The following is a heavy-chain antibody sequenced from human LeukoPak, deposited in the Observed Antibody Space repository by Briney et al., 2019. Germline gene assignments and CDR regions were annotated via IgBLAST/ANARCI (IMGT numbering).Heavy chain of an antibody. CDR3: AKRETTMGFGFDS. D-gene: IGHD4-23*01. J-gene: IGHJ4*02. CDR2: ISTNGGST. Sequence: GGSLRLSCAASGFTFSNYIMTWVRQAPGKGLEWVSTISTNGGSTYYADSAKGRFTISRDNLKNTLYLQMNSLRAEDTAVYYCAKRETTMGFGFDSWGQGTLVTVSS. CDR1: GFTFSNYI. V-gene: IGHV3-23*01.